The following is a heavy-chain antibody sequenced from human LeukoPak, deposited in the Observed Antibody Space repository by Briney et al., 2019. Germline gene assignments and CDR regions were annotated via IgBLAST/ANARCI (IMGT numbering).Heavy chain of an antibody. V-gene: IGHV4-39*02. CDR1: GGSIKDSNYY. D-gene: IGHD1-1*01. J-gene: IGHJ4*02. Sequence: SETLSLTCTVSGGSIKDSNYYWAWFPQSPGKGLEWIGSIYYTGRTYSNPSLRSRLTISVHTSMSHFSLTLTSVTASDTAVYYCARLGNNWNLRFEDWGQGALATASS. CDR3: ARLGNNWNLRFED. CDR2: IYYTGRT.